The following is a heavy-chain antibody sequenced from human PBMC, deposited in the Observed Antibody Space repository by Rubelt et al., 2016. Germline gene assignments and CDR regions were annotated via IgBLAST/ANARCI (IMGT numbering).Heavy chain of an antibody. Sequence: NYAQKLQGRVTMTRDTSTSTVYMELSSLRSEDTAVYYCARNDYGDHERMKNWFDPWGQGTLVTVSS. D-gene: IGHD4-17*01. CDR3: ARNDYGDHERMKNWFDP. J-gene: IGHJ5*02. V-gene: IGHV1-46*01.